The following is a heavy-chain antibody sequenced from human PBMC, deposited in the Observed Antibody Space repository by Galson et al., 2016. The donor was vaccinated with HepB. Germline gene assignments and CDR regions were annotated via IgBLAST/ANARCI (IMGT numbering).Heavy chain of an antibody. CDR3: APTWLGVETSS. D-gene: IGHD1-26*01. CDR2: IRSNTYGGTT. Sequence: SLRLSCAASGFTFGVYAMSWFRQAPGKGLEWVGFIRSNTYGGTTEYAASVKGKFTISRYDSNSIAYLQMNSLKTEDTAVYYCAPTWLGVETSSWGQGTLVTVSS. V-gene: IGHV3-49*03. J-gene: IGHJ4*02. CDR1: GFTFGVYA.